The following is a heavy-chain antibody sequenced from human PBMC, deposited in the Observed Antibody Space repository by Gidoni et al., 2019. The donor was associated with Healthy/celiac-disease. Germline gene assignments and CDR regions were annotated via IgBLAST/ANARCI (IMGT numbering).Heavy chain of an antibody. CDR1: GFRSRSYG. J-gene: IGHJ6*02. Sequence: VQLVESGGGVVQPGRFLRLSCAASGFRSRSYGLHCVRQAPGKGLEWVSVISYEGINAYDADSVKGRFTNSRDNSKNTRYQQMNSVRAEDTAVDYCAKDAVNVVVVVAAPYYYGMDVWGQGTTVTVSS. D-gene: IGHD2-15*01. V-gene: IGHV3-30*18. CDR3: AKDAVNVVVVVAAPYYYGMDV. CDR2: ISYEGINA.